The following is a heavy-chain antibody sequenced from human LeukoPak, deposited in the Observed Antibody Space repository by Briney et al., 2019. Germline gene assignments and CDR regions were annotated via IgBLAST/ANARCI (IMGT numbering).Heavy chain of an antibody. CDR2: IYYSGST. V-gene: IGHV4-59*12. D-gene: IGHD4-17*01. CDR3: ARNPGSDYPDW. J-gene: IGHJ4*02. CDR1: GGSISSYY. Sequence: ASETLSLTCTVSGGSISSYYWSWIRQPPGKGLEWIGYIYYSGSTNYNPSLKSRATISVDKSKNQFSLKLTSVTAADTAVYYCARNPGSDYPDWWGQGALVTVSS.